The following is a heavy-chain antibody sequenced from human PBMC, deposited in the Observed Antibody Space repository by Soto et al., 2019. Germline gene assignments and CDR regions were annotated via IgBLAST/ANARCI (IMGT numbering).Heavy chain of an antibody. CDR3: VREWEYYYDY. CDR1: GFTFSTYN. J-gene: IGHJ4*02. D-gene: IGHD1-26*01. CDR2: LTSSGFTK. Sequence: EVQLVESGGALVQPGGSLRLSCAASGFTFSTYNMNWVRQAPGKGLEWVSYLTSSGFTKYYADSVKGRFSVSRDNARNSLYLQMHSLRAEYTGVYFCVREWEYYYDYWGQGTLVTVSS. V-gene: IGHV3-48*01.